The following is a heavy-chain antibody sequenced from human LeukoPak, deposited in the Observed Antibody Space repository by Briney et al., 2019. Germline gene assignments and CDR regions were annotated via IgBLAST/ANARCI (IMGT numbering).Heavy chain of an antibody. D-gene: IGHD2-2*01. J-gene: IGHJ1*01. Sequence: GGSLRLSCVASGFTFSTYDMSWLRQAPGKGLEWVSLIWASGSTYYADSVKGRFTISRDNSENTLYLQINSLGVEDTALYYCATAHQFSFQAWGQGTLVTVSS. CDR3: ATAHQFSFQA. CDR2: IWASGST. CDR1: GFTFSTYD. V-gene: IGHV3-23*01.